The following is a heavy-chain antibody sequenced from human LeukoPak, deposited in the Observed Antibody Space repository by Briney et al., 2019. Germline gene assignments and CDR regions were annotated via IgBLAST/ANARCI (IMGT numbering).Heavy chain of an antibody. Sequence: SETLSLTCTVSGGSISSGSYYWSWIRQPAGKGLEWIGRIYTSGSTNYNPSLKSRVTISVDTSKNQFSLKLSSVTAADTAVYYCARDGIAAAGTFSPAWFDPWGQGTLVTVSS. CDR2: IYTSGST. J-gene: IGHJ5*02. CDR1: GGSISSGSYY. D-gene: IGHD6-13*01. V-gene: IGHV4-61*02. CDR3: ARDGIAAAGTFSPAWFDP.